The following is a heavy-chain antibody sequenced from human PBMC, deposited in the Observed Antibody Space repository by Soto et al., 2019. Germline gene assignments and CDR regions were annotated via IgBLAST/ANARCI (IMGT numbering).Heavy chain of an antibody. CDR1: GASVSSYY. CDR2: IYYIGAY. V-gene: IGHV4-59*02. J-gene: IGHJ5*02. D-gene: IGHD2-15*01. CDR3: ARTPETRDWLDP. Sequence: QVQLQQSGPGLVRPSETLSLSCSVSGASVSSYYWSWVRQPTGKGLEWIGYIYYIGAYNYNPSLKSRVTISVDTSKNKFSLKLTSVTAADTAVYYCARTPETRDWLDPWGQGTLVTVSS.